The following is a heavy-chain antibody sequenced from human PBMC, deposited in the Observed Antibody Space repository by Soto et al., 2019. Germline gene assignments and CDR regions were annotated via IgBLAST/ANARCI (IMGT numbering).Heavy chain of an antibody. Sequence: GSLRLSCAASGFTFSSYWMHWVRQAPGKGLVWVSRINSDGSSTSYADSVKGRFTISRDNAKNTLYLQMNSLRAEDTAVYYCARDYYDSSGYPGQTIDYWGQGTLVTVSS. D-gene: IGHD3-22*01. CDR1: GFTFSSYW. V-gene: IGHV3-74*01. CDR2: INSDGSST. CDR3: ARDYYDSSGYPGQTIDY. J-gene: IGHJ4*02.